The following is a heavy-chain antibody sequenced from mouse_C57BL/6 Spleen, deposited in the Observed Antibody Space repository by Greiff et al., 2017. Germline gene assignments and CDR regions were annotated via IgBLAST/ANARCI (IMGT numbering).Heavy chain of an antibody. CDR1: GYAFSSYW. CDR2: IYPGDGDT. J-gene: IGHJ4*01. CDR3: AREDYYGYYYAMDY. V-gene: IGHV1-80*01. D-gene: IGHD1-2*01. Sequence: QVQLKQSGAELVKPGASVKISCKASGYAFSSYWMNWVKQRPGKGLEWIGQIYPGDGDTNYNGKFKGKATLTADKSSSTAYMQLSSLTSEDSAVYFCAREDYYGYYYAMDYWGQGTSVTVSS.